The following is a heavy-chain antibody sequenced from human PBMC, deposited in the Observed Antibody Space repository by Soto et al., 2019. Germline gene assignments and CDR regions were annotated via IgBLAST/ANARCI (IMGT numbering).Heavy chain of an antibody. CDR3: ARDKRTLLWFGELSVFDY. V-gene: IGHV3-11*01. J-gene: IGHJ4*02. D-gene: IGHD3-10*01. CDR1: GFTFSDYY. CDR2: ISSSGSTI. Sequence: QVQLVESGGGLVKPGGSLRLSCAASGFTFSDYYMSWIRQAPGKGLEWVSYISSSGSTIYYADSVKGRFTISRDNAKNSLYLQMNSRRAEDTAVYYCARDKRTLLWFGELSVFDYWGQGTLVTVSS.